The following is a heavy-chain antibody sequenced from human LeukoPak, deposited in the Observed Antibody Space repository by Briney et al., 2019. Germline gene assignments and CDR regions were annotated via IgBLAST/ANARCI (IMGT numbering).Heavy chain of an antibody. CDR1: GFTFSSYA. Sequence: GRSLRLSCAASGFTFSSYAMHWVRQAPGKGLEWVAVIWYDGSNKYYADSVKGRFTISRDNSKNTLYLQMNSLRAEDTAVYYCTRVENSSGWFIEYWGQGTLVTVSS. J-gene: IGHJ4*02. CDR2: IWYDGSNK. CDR3: TRVENSSGWFIEY. D-gene: IGHD6-19*01. V-gene: IGHV3-33*08.